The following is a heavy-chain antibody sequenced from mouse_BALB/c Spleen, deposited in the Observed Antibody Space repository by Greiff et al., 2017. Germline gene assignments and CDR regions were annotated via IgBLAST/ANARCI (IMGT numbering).Heavy chain of an antibody. CDR3: ARDLITGAMDY. Sequence: EVQLVESGGGLVKPGGSLKLSCAASGFTFSSYAMSWVRQSPEKRLEWVAEISSGGSYTYYPDTVTGRFTISRDNAKNTLYLEMSSLRSEDTAMYYCARDLITGAMDYWGQGTSVTVSS. V-gene: IGHV5-9-4*01. J-gene: IGHJ4*01. CDR2: ISSGGSYT. CDR1: GFTFSSYA.